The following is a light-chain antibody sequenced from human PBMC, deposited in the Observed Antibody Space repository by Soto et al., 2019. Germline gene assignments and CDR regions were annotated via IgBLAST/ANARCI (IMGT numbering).Light chain of an antibody. V-gene: IGKV1-5*01. J-gene: IGKJ1*01. CDR1: KSVSGW. CDR3: QQYETFSGT. CDR2: DAS. Sequence: DIQMTPSPSTLSASVGDTVTVTCRASKSVSGWLAWYQQKPGEAPKLLIYDASALPRGVPSRFSGRGSGTKFTLTIARLQPDDFATYYCQQYETFSGTFGPGTKVEI.